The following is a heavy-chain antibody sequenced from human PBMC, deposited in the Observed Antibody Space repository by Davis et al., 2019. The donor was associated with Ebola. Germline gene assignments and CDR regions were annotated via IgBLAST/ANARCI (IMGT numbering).Heavy chain of an antibody. Sequence: GESLKISCAASGFTFTNAWMSWVRQAPGKGLEWVGRIKSKTDGGTTDYAAPVKGRFTISRDDSKTTLYLQMNSLKTEDTAVYYCTTNLVPAATRGVYYYYYYMDVWGKGTTVTVSS. J-gene: IGHJ6*03. CDR1: GFTFTNAW. D-gene: IGHD2-2*01. V-gene: IGHV3-15*01. CDR2: IKSKTDGGTT. CDR3: TTNLVPAATRGVYYYYYYMDV.